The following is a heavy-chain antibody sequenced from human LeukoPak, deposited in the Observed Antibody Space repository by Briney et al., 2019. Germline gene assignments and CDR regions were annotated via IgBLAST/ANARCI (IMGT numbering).Heavy chain of an antibody. V-gene: IGHV3-21*01. Sequence: GGSLRLSCAASGFTFSSYSMIWVRQAPGKGLEWVSSISSSSSYIYYADSVKGRFTISRDNAKNSLYLQMNSLRAEDTAVYYCARGRALGYYGMDVWGQGTTVTVSS. CDR3: ARGRALGYYGMDV. CDR1: GFTFSSYS. J-gene: IGHJ6*02. CDR2: ISSSSSYI.